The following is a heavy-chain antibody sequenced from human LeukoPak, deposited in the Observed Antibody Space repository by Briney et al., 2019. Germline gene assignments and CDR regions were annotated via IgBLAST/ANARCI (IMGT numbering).Heavy chain of an antibody. V-gene: IGHV3-23*01. Sequence: GGSLRLSCAASGFTFADYAMSWVRQAPGKGLEWVSGISGSGGSTYYADSVKGRFTVSRDNFKNTLFLQVNSLRAEDTAVYYCAKTDPRYSRSGFDPWGQGTLVTVSS. CDR3: AKTDPRYSRSGFDP. CDR1: GFTFADYA. J-gene: IGHJ5*02. D-gene: IGHD6-13*01. CDR2: ISGSGGST.